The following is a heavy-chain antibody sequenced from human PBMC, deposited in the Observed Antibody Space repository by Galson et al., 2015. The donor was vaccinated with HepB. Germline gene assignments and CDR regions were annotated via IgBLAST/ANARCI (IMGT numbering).Heavy chain of an antibody. CDR3: ARNTSDKGAFDV. CDR2: ISGYNDNT. V-gene: IGHV1-18*01. CDR1: GYTFTSYA. Sequence: SVKVSCKASGYTFTSYALSWVRQAPGQGLEWMGWISGYNDNTNYAQKFQGRVTMTTDTSTSAAYMELRSLRSDDTAVYYCARNTSDKGAFDVWGQGTLVTVPS. D-gene: IGHD1/OR15-1a*01. J-gene: IGHJ3*01.